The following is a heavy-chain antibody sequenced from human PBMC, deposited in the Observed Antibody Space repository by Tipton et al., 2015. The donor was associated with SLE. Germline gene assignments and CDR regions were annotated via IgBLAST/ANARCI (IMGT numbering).Heavy chain of an antibody. CDR1: AFRFSSYW. J-gene: IGHJ4*02. CDR3: ARGTCSGSGY. V-gene: IGHV3-7*03. Sequence: GSLRLSCAASAFRFSSYWMNWVRQGPGKGLEWVNSIKEDGMEKYYVDSVKGRFTISRDNAKNSLYRQMNSQRAEDTAVYYCARGTCSGSGYCGQGSLVTVSS. CDR2: IKEDGMEK. D-gene: IGHD3-10*02.